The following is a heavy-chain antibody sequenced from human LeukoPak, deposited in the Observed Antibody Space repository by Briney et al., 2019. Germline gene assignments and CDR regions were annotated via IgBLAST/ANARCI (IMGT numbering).Heavy chain of an antibody. Sequence: ASVKVSCKASGYTFTSYGISWVRQAPGQGLEWMGWISAYNGNTNYAQKLQGRVTMTTDTSTSTAYMELRSLRSDDTAVYYCASHYCSSTSCYLNSAFDIWGQGTMVTVSS. D-gene: IGHD2-2*01. J-gene: IGHJ3*02. V-gene: IGHV1-18*01. CDR1: GYTFTSYG. CDR2: ISAYNGNT. CDR3: ASHYCSSTSCYLNSAFDI.